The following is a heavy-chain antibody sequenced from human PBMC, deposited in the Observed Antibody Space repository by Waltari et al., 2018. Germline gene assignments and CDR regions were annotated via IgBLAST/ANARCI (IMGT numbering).Heavy chain of an antibody. V-gene: IGHV3-48*04. J-gene: IGHJ3*02. CDR1: GFTFSHFS. D-gene: IGHD5-12*01. Sequence: EVQLVESGGGLVQPGGSLGLSCAASGFTFSHFSMKRVRQAPGKGLEWVSYIYSTGSTIYYADSVKGRFTISRDNAQNSLYLQMNSLRADDTAVYYCARGYRKAFDIWGQGTMVTVSS. CDR3: ARGYRKAFDI. CDR2: IYSTGSTI.